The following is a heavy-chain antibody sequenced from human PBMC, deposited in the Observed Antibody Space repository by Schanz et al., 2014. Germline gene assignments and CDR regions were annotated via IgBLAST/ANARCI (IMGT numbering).Heavy chain of an antibody. V-gene: IGHV4-59*02. CDR1: GGSVSRYY. CDR2: IFFRGST. J-gene: IGHJ6*02. Sequence: QVQLQESGPGLVKPSETLSLTCTVSGGSVSRYYWSWIRQPPGKGLEWLGYIFFRGSTYYNPSLKSRVTISIDTSKNQFSLRLTSVTAADTAVYYCYGMDVWGQGTTVTVSS. CDR3: YGMDV.